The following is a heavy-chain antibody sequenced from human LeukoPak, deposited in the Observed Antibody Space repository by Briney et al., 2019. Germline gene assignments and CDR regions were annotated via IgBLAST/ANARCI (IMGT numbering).Heavy chain of an antibody. CDR3: ARVRDVYGQFDY. CDR1: GFTFSSPA. J-gene: IGHJ4*02. D-gene: IGHD5/OR15-5a*01. Sequence: PGGSLRLSCAASGFTFSSPAMSWIRQAPGKGLEWVSAISDTGGSTYYADSVKGRFTISRDNSKNTLYLQMDSLRAEDTAVYYCARVRDVYGQFDYWGQGTLVTVSS. CDR2: ISDTGGST. V-gene: IGHV3-23*01.